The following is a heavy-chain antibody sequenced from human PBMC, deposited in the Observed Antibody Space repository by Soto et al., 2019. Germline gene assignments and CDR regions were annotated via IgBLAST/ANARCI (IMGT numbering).Heavy chain of an antibody. CDR3: ARRPATAFYYFDY. CDR1: GGSVGIGLRC. Sequence: SVTQSLSSTVSGGSVGIGLRCWRWIRQPPGKGLEWIGNIYYSGSTNYNPSLKSRVTISVDTSKNQFSLKLNSVTAADTAVYYCARRPATAFYYFDYWGQGTLVKGSS. V-gene: IGHV4-61*01. CDR2: IYYSGST. J-gene: IGHJ4*02. D-gene: IGHD2-21*02.